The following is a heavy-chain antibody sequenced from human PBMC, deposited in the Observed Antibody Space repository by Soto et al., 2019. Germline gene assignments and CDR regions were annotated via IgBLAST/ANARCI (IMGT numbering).Heavy chain of an antibody. CDR1: GYTFTSYY. CDR2: INPSGGST. Sequence: GASVKVSCKASGYTFTSYYMHWVRQAPGQGLEWMGIINPSGGSTSYAQKFQGRVTMARDMSTSTVYMELSSLRSEDTAVYYCARGVGHYYDSSGYSRGAFDIWGQGTMVTVSS. D-gene: IGHD3-22*01. CDR3: ARGVGHYYDSSGYSRGAFDI. V-gene: IGHV1-46*01. J-gene: IGHJ3*02.